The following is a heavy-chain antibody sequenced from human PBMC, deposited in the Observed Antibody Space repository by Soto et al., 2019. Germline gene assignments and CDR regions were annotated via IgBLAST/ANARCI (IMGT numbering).Heavy chain of an antibody. CDR2: IYYSGST. Sequence: PSETLSLTCTVSGGSISSGDYYWSWIRQPPGKGLEWIGYIYYSGSTYYNPSLKSRVTISVDTSKNQLSLKLSSVTAADTAVYYCARAGLQDYYYYGMDVWGQGTTVTVSS. J-gene: IGHJ6*02. CDR3: ARAGLQDYYYYGMDV. V-gene: IGHV4-30-4*01. CDR1: GGSISSGDYY. D-gene: IGHD4-4*01.